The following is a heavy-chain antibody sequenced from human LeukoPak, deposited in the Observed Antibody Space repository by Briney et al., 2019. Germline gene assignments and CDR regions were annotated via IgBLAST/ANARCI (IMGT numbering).Heavy chain of an antibody. CDR3: ARDDYPGGWPGGFDY. J-gene: IGHJ4*02. Sequence: SETLSLTRTGSGGSISSYYWSWIRQPPGKGLEWIGRIYTSGSTNYNPSLKSRVTMSVDTSKNQFSLKLSSVTAADTAVYYCARDDYPGGWPGGFDYWGQGTLVTVSS. V-gene: IGHV4-4*07. CDR2: IYTSGST. CDR1: GGSISSYY. D-gene: IGHD6-19*01.